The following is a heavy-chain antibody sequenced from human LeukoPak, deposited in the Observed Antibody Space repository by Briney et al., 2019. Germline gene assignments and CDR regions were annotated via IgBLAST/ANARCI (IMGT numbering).Heavy chain of an antibody. CDR3: ARERQQLPGFDY. CDR2: IIPIFGTA. Sequence: SVKVSCKASGYTFTSYAMNWVRQAPGQGLEWMGGIIPIFGTANYAQKFQGRVTITADESTTTAYMELSSLRSEDTAVYYCARERQQLPGFDYWGQGTLVTVSS. V-gene: IGHV1-69*13. D-gene: IGHD6-13*01. CDR1: GYTFTSYA. J-gene: IGHJ4*02.